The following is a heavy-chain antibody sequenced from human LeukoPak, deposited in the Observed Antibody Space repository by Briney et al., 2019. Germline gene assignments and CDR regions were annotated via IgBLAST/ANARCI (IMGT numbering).Heavy chain of an antibody. CDR3: AKGTGATNLRPYYFDY. Sequence: GSLRLSCAASGFTFSSYAMSWVRQAPGKGLEWVSAISGSGGSTYYADSVKGRFTISRDNSKNTLYLQMNSLRAEDTAVYYCAKGTGATNLRPYYFDYWGQGTLVTVSS. CDR1: GFTFSSYA. D-gene: IGHD1-26*01. J-gene: IGHJ4*02. V-gene: IGHV3-23*01. CDR2: ISGSGGST.